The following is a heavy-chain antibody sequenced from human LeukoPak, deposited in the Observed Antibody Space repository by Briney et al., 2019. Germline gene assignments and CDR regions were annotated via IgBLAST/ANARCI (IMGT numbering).Heavy chain of an antibody. CDR2: INPNSGGT. V-gene: IGHV1-2*02. CDR3: ASGLGSTFPDWYYYMDV. CDR1: GYTFTGYY. J-gene: IGHJ6*03. D-gene: IGHD2-2*01. Sequence: GASVKVSCKASGYTFTGYYMHWVRQAPGQGLEWMGWINPNSGGTNYAQKFQGRVTMTRDTSISTAYMELSRLRSDDTAVYYCASGLGSTFPDWYYYMDVWGKGTTVTVSS.